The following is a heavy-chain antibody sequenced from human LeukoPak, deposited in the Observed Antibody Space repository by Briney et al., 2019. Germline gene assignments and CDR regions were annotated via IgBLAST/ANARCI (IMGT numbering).Heavy chain of an antibody. D-gene: IGHD1-26*01. CDR1: GYTFTSYA. Sequence: GASVKVSCKASGYTFTSYAMHWVRQAPGQRLEWMGWINAGNGNTKYSQKFQGRVTITRDTSASTAYMELSSLRSEDTAVYYCASLVQTLNSGSNRERYDYWGQGTLVTVSS. CDR2: INAGNGNT. V-gene: IGHV1-3*01. CDR3: ASLVQTLNSGSNRERYDY. J-gene: IGHJ4*02.